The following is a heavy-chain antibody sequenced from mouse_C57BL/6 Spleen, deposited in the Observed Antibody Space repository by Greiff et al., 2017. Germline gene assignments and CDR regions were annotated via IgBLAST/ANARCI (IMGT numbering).Heavy chain of an antibody. D-gene: IGHD2-4*01. CDR3: ASYDYSYYFDY. CDR1: GYTFTSYW. V-gene: IGHV1-50*01. Sequence: QVQLQQPGAELVKPGASVKLSCKAYGYTFTSYWMQWVKQRPGQGLEWIGEIDPSDSYTNYNQKFKGKATLTVDTSSSTAYMQLSSLTSEDSAVYYCASYDYSYYFDYWGQGTTLTVSS. CDR2: IDPSDSYT. J-gene: IGHJ2*01.